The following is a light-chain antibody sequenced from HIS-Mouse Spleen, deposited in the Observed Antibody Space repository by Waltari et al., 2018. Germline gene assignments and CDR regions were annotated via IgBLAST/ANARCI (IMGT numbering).Light chain of an antibody. CDR1: SSDFGRYNL. Sequence: QSALTQPASVSGSPGQSITISCTGTSSDFGRYNLVSCYQQHPGKAPKLMIYEGSKRPSGVSNRFSGSKSGNTASLTISGLQAEDEADYYCCSYAGSSTLVFGGGTKLTVL. J-gene: IGLJ3*02. CDR3: CSYAGSSTLV. CDR2: EGS. V-gene: IGLV2-23*01.